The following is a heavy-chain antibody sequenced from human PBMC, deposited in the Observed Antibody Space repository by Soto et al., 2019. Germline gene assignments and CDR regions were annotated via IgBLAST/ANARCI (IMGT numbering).Heavy chain of an antibody. V-gene: IGHV1-18*04. J-gene: IGHJ4*02. CDR2: ISAYNGNT. D-gene: IGHD6-6*01. CDR1: GYTFTSYG. Sequence: QVQLVQSGAEVKKPGASVKVSCKASGYTFTSYGISWVRQAPGQGLEWTGWISAYNGNTNYAQKLQGRVTMTTDTSTSTVYMELRSQRSDDTAVYYCARDRRGSSRPGFDYWGQGTLVTVSS. CDR3: ARDRRGSSRPGFDY.